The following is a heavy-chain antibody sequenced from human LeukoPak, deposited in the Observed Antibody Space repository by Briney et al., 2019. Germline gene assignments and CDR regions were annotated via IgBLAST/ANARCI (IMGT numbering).Heavy chain of an antibody. V-gene: IGHV1-18*01. J-gene: IGHJ4*02. D-gene: IGHD2-2*01. CDR3: AIDYCSSNSCHRHHFDY. CDR2: INTYNGNI. CDR1: GYTFISYG. Sequence: ASVKVSCKASGYTFISYGISWVRQAPGQGLEWMGWINTYNGNINYAQKLQGRVTMTTDTSTSTAYMELRSLRSDDTAVYYCAIDYCSSNSCHRHHFDYWGQGTLVTVSS.